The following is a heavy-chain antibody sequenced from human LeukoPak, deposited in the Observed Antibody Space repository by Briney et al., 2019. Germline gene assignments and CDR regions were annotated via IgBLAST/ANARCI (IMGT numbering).Heavy chain of an antibody. J-gene: IGHJ6*02. Sequence: ASVKVSCKASVNTFTGYYMHWVRQAPGQGLEWMGWINPNSGGTNYAQKFQGWVTMTRDTSISTAYMELSRLRSDDTAVYYCARDGSGTVGLDVWGQGTTVTVSS. V-gene: IGHV1-2*04. D-gene: IGHD3-10*01. CDR3: ARDGSGTVGLDV. CDR2: INPNSGGT. CDR1: VNTFTGYY.